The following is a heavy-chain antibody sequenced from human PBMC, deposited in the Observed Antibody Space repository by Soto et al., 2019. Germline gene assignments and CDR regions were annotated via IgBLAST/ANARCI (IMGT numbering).Heavy chain of an antibody. J-gene: IGHJ4*02. Sequence: QVQLVQSGAEVKKPGASVKVSCKASGYTFTSYGISWVRQAPGQGLEWMGRISAYNGNTNCAQKHQGRVTMTTDTSASTVDKELRSMSSGHTVVYYCASGADGDYWGKGTLVTVSS. CDR3: ASGADGDY. CDR1: GYTFTSYG. CDR2: ISAYNGNT. D-gene: IGHD3-10*01. V-gene: IGHV1-18*01.